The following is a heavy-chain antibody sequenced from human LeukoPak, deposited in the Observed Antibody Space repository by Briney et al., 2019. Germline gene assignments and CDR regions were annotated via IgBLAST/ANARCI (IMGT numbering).Heavy chain of an antibody. V-gene: IGHV3-21*01. Sequence: GESLRLSCAASGFTFSSYFMSWVRQAPGKGLEWGSSISSSSNYIYYADSVKGRFTISRDNAKNSLYLQMNSLRAEDTAVYYCARGGSRVTTIHMFDYWGQGTLVTVSS. CDR3: ARGGSRVTTIHMFDY. J-gene: IGHJ4*02. D-gene: IGHD5-12*01. CDR1: GFTFSSYF. CDR2: ISSSSNYI.